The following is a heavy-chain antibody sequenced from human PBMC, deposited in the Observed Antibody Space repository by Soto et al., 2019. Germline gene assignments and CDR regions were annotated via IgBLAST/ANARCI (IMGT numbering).Heavy chain of an antibody. CDR1: GGSVSSQY. Sequence: SETLSLTCTVSGGSVSSQYWSWIRQPAGKGLEWIGRIYNGGIPLIHPSLEIRVALSLDTSKNQFSLTLSSVTAADTATYYCASQDYDKSVYYFDYWGRGTLVT. CDR3: ASQDYDKSVYYFDY. CDR2: IYNGGIP. V-gene: IGHV4-4*07. J-gene: IGHJ4*02. D-gene: IGHD3-22*01.